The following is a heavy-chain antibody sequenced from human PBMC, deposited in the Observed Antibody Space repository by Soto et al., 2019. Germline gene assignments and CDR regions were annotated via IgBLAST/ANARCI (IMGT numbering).Heavy chain of an antibody. Sequence: PGESLKISCKGSGYSFTSYWISWVRQMPGKGLEWMGKIDPSDSYTNYSPSFQGHVTISADKSISTAYLQWSSLKASDTAMYYCARLTMVRGVRNYYYYGMDVWGQGTTVTVSS. CDR1: GYSFTSYW. J-gene: IGHJ6*02. CDR3: ARLTMVRGVRNYYYYGMDV. CDR2: IDPSDSYT. V-gene: IGHV5-10-1*01. D-gene: IGHD3-10*01.